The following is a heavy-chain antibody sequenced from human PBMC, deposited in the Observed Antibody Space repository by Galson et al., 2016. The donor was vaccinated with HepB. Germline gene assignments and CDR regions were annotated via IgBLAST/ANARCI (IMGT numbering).Heavy chain of an antibody. CDR1: GYSLSDLY. CDR2: FDPVGSEK. D-gene: IGHD3-22*01. J-gene: IGHJ4*02. V-gene: IGHV1-24*01. Sequence: SVKVSCKVSGYSLSDLYIQWVRQAPGKGLEWLGGFDPVGSEKIYAQRFQGRITMTEDTSTDTAYMQLSRLRSEDTAVYYCATIYYYETSGKTDHHDYWGQGTLVRVSS. CDR3: ATIYYYETSGKTDHHDY.